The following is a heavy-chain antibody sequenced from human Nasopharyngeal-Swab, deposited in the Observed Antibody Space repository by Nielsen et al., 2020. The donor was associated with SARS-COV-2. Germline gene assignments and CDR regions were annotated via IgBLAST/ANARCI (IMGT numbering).Heavy chain of an antibody. Sequence: SETLSLTCTASGGSISSSSYYWGRLRQPPGKGLEWIGSIYYSGSNYYNPSLKSRVTISVDTSKNQFSLKLSSVTAADTAVYYCARDVGYCSGGSCYSSDAFDIWGQGTMVTVSS. D-gene: IGHD2-15*01. CDR2: IYYSGSN. CDR1: GGSISSSSYY. CDR3: ARDVGYCSGGSCYSSDAFDI. J-gene: IGHJ3*02. V-gene: IGHV4-39*07.